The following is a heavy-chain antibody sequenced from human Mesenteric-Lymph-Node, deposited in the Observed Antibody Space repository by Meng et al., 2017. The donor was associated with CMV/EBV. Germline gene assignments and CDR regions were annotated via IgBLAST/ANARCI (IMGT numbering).Heavy chain of an antibody. D-gene: IGHD4-11*01. CDR2: IYNRGNT. Sequence: SETLSLTCTVTGDSISSTSSYWGWIRQSPGKGLEWIGNIYNRGNTYYNPSLQTRVTISIDLSKNQFYLKMTSVTAADTAVYYCARDRGDMTTVTRADYWGQGTLVTVSS. CDR3: ARDRGDMTTVTRADY. J-gene: IGHJ4*02. CDR1: GDSISSTSSY. V-gene: IGHV4-39*02.